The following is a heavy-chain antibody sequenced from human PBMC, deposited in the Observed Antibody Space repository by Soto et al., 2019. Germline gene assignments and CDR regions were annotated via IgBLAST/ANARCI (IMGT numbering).Heavy chain of an antibody. J-gene: IGHJ4*02. D-gene: IGHD6-19*01. CDR3: ARGWCGWRVWLDY. CDR2: INHSGST. CDR1: GGSFSGYY. Sequence: QVQLQQWGAGLLKPSETLSLTCAVYGGSFSGYYWSWIRQPPGKGLEWIGEINHSGSTNYNPSLKSRVDRSVDTSKNQFSLKLSSVTAADTAVYYCARGWCGWRVWLDYWGQGTLVTVSS. V-gene: IGHV4-34*01.